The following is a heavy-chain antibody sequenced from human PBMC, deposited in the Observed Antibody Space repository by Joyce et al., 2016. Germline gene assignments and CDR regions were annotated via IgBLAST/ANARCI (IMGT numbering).Heavy chain of an antibody. V-gene: IGHV1-2*02. CDR3: ARGDLRTSSPLFWYFAL. CDR1: GYTFTDYY. D-gene: IGHD2-2*01. Sequence: QVQLVQSGAEVKKPGASVKVSCKASGYTFTDYYIHWVRQAPGQGLEWMGGNNRNSGGKEYPQKCQGRVTMTRDTSIRTAYMELTGLRSDDTAVYYCARGDLRTSSPLFWYFALWGRGTLVTVSS. CDR2: NNRNSGGK. J-gene: IGHJ2*01.